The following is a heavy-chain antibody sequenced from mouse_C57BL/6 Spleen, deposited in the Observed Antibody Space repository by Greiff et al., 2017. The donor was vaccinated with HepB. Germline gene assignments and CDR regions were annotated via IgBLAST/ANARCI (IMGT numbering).Heavy chain of an antibody. V-gene: IGHV1-82*01. CDR1: GYAFSSSW. CDR3: ARPPYYGSGGFDY. CDR2: IYPGDGDT. D-gene: IGHD1-1*01. J-gene: IGHJ2*01. Sequence: QVQLQQSGPELVKPGASVKISCKASGYAFSSSWMNWVKQRPGKGLEWIGRIYPGDGDTNYNGKFKGKATLTADKSSSTAYMQLSSLTSEDSAVYFCARPPYYGSGGFDYWGQGTTLTVSS.